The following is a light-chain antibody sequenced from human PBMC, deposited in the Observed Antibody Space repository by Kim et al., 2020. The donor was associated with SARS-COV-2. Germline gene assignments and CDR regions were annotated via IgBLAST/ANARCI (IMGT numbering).Light chain of an antibody. CDR2: LAS. CDR3: QAWDSITVV. J-gene: IGLJ2*01. Sequence: VSPVQTAIFSGSGDTEGDKYACCYQHKPRQSPALCIYLASQRPSGIPERFSGSNSGNTATLTFSGTQAMDEADYYCQAWDSITVVFGGGTQLTVL. CDR1: TEGDKY. V-gene: IGLV3-1*01.